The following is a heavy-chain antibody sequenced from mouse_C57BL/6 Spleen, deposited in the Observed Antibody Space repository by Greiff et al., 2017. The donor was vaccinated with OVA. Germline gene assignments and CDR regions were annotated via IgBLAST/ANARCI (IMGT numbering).Heavy chain of an antibody. J-gene: IGHJ3*01. V-gene: IGHV3-6*01. CDR1: GYSITSCYY. CDR2: ISYDGSN. Sequence: EVQLVESGPGLVKPSQSLSLTCSVTGYSITSCYYWNLIRQFPGNKLGWMGYISYDGSNNYNPSLKNRISITRDTSKNQFFLKLNSVTTEDTATYYCASSRDDYPWFAYWGQGTLVTVSA. D-gene: IGHD2-4*01. CDR3: ASSRDDYPWFAY.